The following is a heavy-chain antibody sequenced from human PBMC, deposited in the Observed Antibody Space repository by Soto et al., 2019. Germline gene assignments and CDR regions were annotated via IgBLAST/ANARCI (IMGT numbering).Heavy chain of an antibody. CDR1: GFTFSSYG. Sequence: QVQLVESGGGVVQPGRSLRLSCAASGFTFSSYGVHWVRQAPGKGLEWVAVIRYDGSDKDYADSVSGRFTISRDNSKNTLYLQMNNLRAEDTAVYYCGRGIRDVSSHTGWYFDLLGRGTLITVSS. CDR3: GRGIRDVSSHTGWYFDL. V-gene: IGHV3-33*01. J-gene: IGHJ2*01. CDR2: IRYDGSDK. D-gene: IGHD6-6*01.